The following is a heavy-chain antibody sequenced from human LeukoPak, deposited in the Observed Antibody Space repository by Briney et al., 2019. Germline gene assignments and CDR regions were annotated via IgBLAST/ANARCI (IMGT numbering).Heavy chain of an antibody. CDR1: GGSISSYY. Sequence: SETLSLTCTVSGGSISSYYWSWIRQPPGKGLEWIGYIYYSGSTNYNPSLKSRVTISVDTSKNQFSLKLSSVIAADTAVYYCARETTDVGYYYGMDVWGQGTTVTVSS. J-gene: IGHJ6*02. D-gene: IGHD1-14*01. CDR3: ARETTDVGYYYGMDV. V-gene: IGHV4-59*01. CDR2: IYYSGST.